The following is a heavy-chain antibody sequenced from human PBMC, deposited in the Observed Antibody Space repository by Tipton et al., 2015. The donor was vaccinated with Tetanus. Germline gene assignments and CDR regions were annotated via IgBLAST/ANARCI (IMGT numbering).Heavy chain of an antibody. Sequence: TLSLTCTVSGDFVTFGTYYWGWIRQPPGKGLEWIGSVYYTGTAYYNTSLESRVTISIDTSKRQISMKLTSVAAADTAVYYCATQADNWFDPWGPGLFVTVSS. CDR2: VYYTGTA. J-gene: IGHJ5*02. CDR3: ATQADNWFDP. V-gene: IGHV4-39*01. CDR1: GDFVTFGTYY.